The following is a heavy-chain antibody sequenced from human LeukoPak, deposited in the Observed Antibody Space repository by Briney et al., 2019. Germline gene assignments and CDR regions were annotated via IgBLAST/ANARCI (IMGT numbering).Heavy chain of an antibody. Sequence: GGSLRLSCVASGFSYRSYAMHWVRQAPGKGLEWVAIIRVNGGNKYYTDSVKGRFTISRDNSKNTLYLQMNSLRAGDTAVYLCANLSSGNFSPDVAYWGQGTLGTVSS. V-gene: IGHV3-23*01. CDR1: GFSYRSYA. CDR3: ANLSSGNFSPDVAY. D-gene: IGHD1-7*01. CDR2: IRVNGGNK. J-gene: IGHJ4*02.